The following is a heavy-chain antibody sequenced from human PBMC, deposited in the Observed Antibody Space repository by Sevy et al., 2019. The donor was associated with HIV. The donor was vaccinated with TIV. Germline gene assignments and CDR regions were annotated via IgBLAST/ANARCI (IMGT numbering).Heavy chain of an antibody. J-gene: IGHJ6*02. CDR1: GFTFTSSA. Sequence: ASVKVSCKASGFTFTSSAVQWVRQARGQRLEWIGWIVVGSGNTNYAQKFQERATITRDMSTSTAYMELSSLRSEDTAVYYCAAETGTTFDYYYGMDVWGQGTTVTVSS. CDR3: AAETGTTFDYYYGMDV. CDR2: IVVGSGNT. D-gene: IGHD1-7*01. V-gene: IGHV1-58*01.